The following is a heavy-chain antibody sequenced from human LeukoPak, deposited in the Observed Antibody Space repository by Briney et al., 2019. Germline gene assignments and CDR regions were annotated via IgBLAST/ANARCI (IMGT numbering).Heavy chain of an antibody. Sequence: PGGFLRLSCAASGFTVSSNYMSWVRQAPGKGLEWVSVIYSGGSTYYADSVKGRFTISRDNSKNTLYLQMNSLRAEDTAVYYCARGLMISAFDIWGQGTMVTVSS. J-gene: IGHJ3*02. D-gene: IGHD3-22*01. CDR2: IYSGGST. CDR1: GFTVSSNY. V-gene: IGHV3-66*01. CDR3: ARGLMISAFDI.